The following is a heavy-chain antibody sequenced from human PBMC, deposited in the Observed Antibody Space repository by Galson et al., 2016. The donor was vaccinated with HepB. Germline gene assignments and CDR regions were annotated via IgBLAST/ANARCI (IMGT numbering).Heavy chain of an antibody. J-gene: IGHJ6*02. CDR2: IYYSGST. D-gene: IGHD2-2*01. Sequence: TLSLTCTVTGGSLSGSYWSWTRQPPGKGLEWIGYIYYSGSTNYKPSLKSRVTMSIDIPNNQFSLKLSSVTAADTAVYYCARSGTSTSWLYYYYGMDVWGQGTTVTVSS. V-gene: IGHV4-59*01. CDR1: GGSLSGSY. CDR3: ARSGTSTSWLYYYYGMDV.